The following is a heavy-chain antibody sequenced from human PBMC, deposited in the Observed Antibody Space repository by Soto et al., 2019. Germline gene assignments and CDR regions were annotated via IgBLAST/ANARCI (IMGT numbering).Heavy chain of an antibody. V-gene: IGHV1-18*01. CDR3: AGRLTSCGWYGGFGQ. Sequence: QVQLVQSGAEVKKPGASVKVSCKASGYTFTSYGISWVRQAPGQGLEWMGWISAYNGNTNYAQKLQGRVTMTTDTSTRQAHIGVRTLRFERRAVYCFAGRLTSCGWYGGFGQGGQGTLVTVSS. CDR1: GYTFTSYG. D-gene: IGHD6-19*01. J-gene: IGHJ4*02. CDR2: ISAYNGNT.